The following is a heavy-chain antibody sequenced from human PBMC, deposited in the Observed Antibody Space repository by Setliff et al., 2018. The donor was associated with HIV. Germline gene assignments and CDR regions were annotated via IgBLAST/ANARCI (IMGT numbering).Heavy chain of an antibody. CDR2: ISSNGGNT. CDR3: ARDASISSPYDAFDI. CDR1: GFTFSSYA. Sequence: GGSLRLSCAASGFTFSSYAMHWVRQAPGKGLEHVSSISSNGGNTYYASSLKGRFTISRDNSKNTLYLQMGSLRAEDMAVYYCARDASISSPYDAFDIWGQGTMVTVSS. J-gene: IGHJ3*02. V-gene: IGHV3-64*01. D-gene: IGHD6-6*01.